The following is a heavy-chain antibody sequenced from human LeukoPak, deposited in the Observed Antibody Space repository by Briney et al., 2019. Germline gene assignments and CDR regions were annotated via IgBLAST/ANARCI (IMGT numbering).Heavy chain of an antibody. J-gene: IGHJ3*02. D-gene: IGHD6-6*01. Sequence: ASVKVSCKASGYTFTSYDINWVRQATGQGLEWMGWMNPNSGNTGYAQKFQGRVTITRNTSISTAYMELSSLRSEDTAVYYCARVYSSSYDAFDIWGQGTMVTVSS. V-gene: IGHV1-8*03. CDR1: GYTFTSYD. CDR3: ARVYSSSYDAFDI. CDR2: MNPNSGNT.